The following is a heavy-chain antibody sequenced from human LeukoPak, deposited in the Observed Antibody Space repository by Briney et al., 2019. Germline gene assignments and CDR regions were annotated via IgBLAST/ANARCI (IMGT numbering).Heavy chain of an antibody. V-gene: IGHV3-23*01. J-gene: IGHJ4*02. CDR3: AKDRAYSSSWYSGDC. CDR2: VSGSGGST. CDR1: GFTFSSYA. Sequence: GGSLRLSCAASGFTFSSYAMSWVRQAPGKGLEWVSTVSGSGGSTYYADSVKGRFTISRDNSKNTLYLQMNSLRVDDTAVCHCAKDRAYSSSWYSGDCWGQGTLVTVSS. D-gene: IGHD6-13*01.